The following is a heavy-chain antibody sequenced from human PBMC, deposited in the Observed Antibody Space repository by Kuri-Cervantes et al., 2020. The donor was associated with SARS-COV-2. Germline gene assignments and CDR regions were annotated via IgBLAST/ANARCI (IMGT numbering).Heavy chain of an antibody. D-gene: IGHD1-26*01. CDR2: IKQDGSEK. V-gene: IGHV3-7*01. Sequence: GESLKISCEASGFTFSDYYMSWIRQAPGKGLEWVANIKQDGSEKYYVDSVKGRFTISRDNAKNSLYLQMNSLGAEDTAVYYCAREREPMRTFDYWGQGTLVTVSS. J-gene: IGHJ4*02. CDR1: GFTFSDYY. CDR3: AREREPMRTFDY.